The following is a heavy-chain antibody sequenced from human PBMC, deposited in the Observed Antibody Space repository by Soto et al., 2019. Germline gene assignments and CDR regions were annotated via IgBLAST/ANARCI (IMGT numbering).Heavy chain of an antibody. CDR3: ARYIRGQGFIS. Sequence: GASVKVSCKASGNTFTELDLKWVRQAPGQGLDWMGWMRADTGNTGHAQKFQGRVSLTRDTSISTAYMELNSLRAEDTAVYYCARYIRGQGFISWGQGTLVTVSS. D-gene: IGHD3-10*01. CDR2: MRADTGNT. CDR1: GNTFTELD. J-gene: IGHJ4*02. V-gene: IGHV1-8*01.